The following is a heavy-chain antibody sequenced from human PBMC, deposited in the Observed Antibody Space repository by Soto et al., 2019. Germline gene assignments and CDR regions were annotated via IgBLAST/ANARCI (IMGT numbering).Heavy chain of an antibody. V-gene: IGHV1-18*01. CDR2: ISAYNGNT. CDR3: ARKEGGYDKAGGYYYSGMDV. CDR1: GYTFTSYG. Sequence: ASVKVSCKASGYTFTSYGISWVRQAPGQGLEWMGWISAYNGNTNYAQKLQGRVTMTTDTSTSTAYMELRSLRSDDTAVYYCARKEGGYDKAGGYYYSGMDVWGQGTTVTVSS. D-gene: IGHD5-12*01. J-gene: IGHJ6*02.